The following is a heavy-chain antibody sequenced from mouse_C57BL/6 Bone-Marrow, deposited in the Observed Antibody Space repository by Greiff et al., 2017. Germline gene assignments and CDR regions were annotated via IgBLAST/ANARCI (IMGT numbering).Heavy chain of an antibody. CDR2: ISSGGSYT. J-gene: IGHJ3*01. CDR3: ARHGRLRRRFAY. CDR1: GFTFSSYG. V-gene: IGHV5-6*01. D-gene: IGHD2-2*01. Sequence: EVHLVESGGDLVKPGGSLKLSCAASGFTFSSYGMSWVRQTPDKRLEWVATISSGGSYTYYPDSVKGRFTISRDNAKNTLYLQMSSLKSEDTAMYYCARHGRLRRRFAYWGQGTLVTVSA.